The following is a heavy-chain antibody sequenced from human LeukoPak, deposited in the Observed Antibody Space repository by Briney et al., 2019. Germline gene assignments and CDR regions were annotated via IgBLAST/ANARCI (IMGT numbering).Heavy chain of an antibody. D-gene: IGHD3-22*01. V-gene: IGHV1-69*13. Sequence: SVKVSCKASGGSFTSYAIRWVRQAPGQGLEWMGGFTPLFGTANYAQRFQGRVTITADESTSTAYMELSSLRSVDTAVYYCVRDGSYYATSGYYYLYWGQGTLVTVSS. CDR3: VRDGSYYATSGYYYLY. J-gene: IGHJ4*02. CDR2: FTPLFGTA. CDR1: GGSFTSYA.